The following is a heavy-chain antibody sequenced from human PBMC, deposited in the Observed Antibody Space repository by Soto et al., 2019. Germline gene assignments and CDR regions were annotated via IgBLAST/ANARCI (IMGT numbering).Heavy chain of an antibody. CDR2: IYWDDDK. CDR3: ASAWYGDQYYSGMGV. CDR1: GFSLSTDGVG. Sequence: QISLKESGPTLVKPTQTLTLTCTFSGFSLSTDGVGVGWIRQPPGKALEWLAVIYWDDDKRYSPSLKSRLTITKDTSKNQVVLTMINMDPVDTATYYCASAWYGDQYYSGMGVWGQGTTVTVSS. V-gene: IGHV2-5*02. J-gene: IGHJ6*02. D-gene: IGHD6-13*01.